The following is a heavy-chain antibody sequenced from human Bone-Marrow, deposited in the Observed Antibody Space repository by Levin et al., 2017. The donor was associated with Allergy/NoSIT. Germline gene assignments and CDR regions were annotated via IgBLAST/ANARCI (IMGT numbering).Heavy chain of an antibody. CDR2: ISWNSGSI. CDR3: AKDFRGLGRRGHSPNYYYYGMDV. V-gene: IGHV3-9*01. D-gene: IGHD3-16*01. J-gene: IGHJ6*02. Sequence: SLKISCAASGFTFDDYAMHWVRQAPGKGLEWVSGISWNSGSIGYADSVKGRFTISRDNAKNSLYLQMNSLRAEDTALYYCAKDFRGLGRRGHSPNYYYYGMDVWGQGTTVTVSS. CDR1: GFTFDDYA.